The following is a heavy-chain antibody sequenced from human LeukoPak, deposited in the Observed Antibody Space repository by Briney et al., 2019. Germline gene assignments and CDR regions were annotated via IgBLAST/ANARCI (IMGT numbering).Heavy chain of an antibody. CDR3: ARDSGSSWSGTFDP. V-gene: IGHV4-59*01. CDR1: GGSFSSYY. Sequence: SETLSLTCAVYGGSFSSYYWSWIRQPPGKGLEWIGYIYCSGSTNYNPSLKSRVTISVDTSKNQFSLKLSSVTAADTAVYYCARDSGSSWSGTFDPWGQGTLVTVSS. J-gene: IGHJ5*02. CDR2: IYCSGST. D-gene: IGHD6-13*01.